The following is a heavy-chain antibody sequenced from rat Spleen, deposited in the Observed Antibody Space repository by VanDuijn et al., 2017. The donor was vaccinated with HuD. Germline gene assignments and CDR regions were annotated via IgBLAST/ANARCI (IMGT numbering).Heavy chain of an antibody. CDR1: GFTFNNYW. Sequence: EVQLVESGGGLVQPGRSLKLSCVASGFTFNNYWMTWIRQAPGKGLEWVASITNTGGSTYYRDSVKGRFTVSRDNAKSTLYLQMDSLRSEDTATYYCSTAGSFTDYYFAGGFDYWGQGVMVTVSS. J-gene: IGHJ2*01. CDR2: ITNTGGST. D-gene: IGHD1-6*01. CDR3: STAGSFTDYYFAGGFDY. V-gene: IGHV5-31*01.